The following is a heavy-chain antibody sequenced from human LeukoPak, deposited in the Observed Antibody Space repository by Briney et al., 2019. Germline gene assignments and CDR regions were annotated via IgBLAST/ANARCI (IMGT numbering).Heavy chain of an antibody. CDR3: ARLAPAMVEDY. CDR1: GYRFSTSW. V-gene: IGHV5-51*01. D-gene: IGHD5-18*01. Sequence: GESLKISCEGSGYRFSTSWIGWVRQMPEKGLEWMGIIYPGDSDTRYGPSFQGQVTISADKSISTAYLQWSSLKASDTAMYYCARLAPAMVEDYWGQGTLVTVSS. CDR2: IYPGDSDT. J-gene: IGHJ4*02.